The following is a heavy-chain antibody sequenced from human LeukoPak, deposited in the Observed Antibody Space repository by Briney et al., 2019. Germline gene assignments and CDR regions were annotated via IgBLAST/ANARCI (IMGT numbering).Heavy chain of an antibody. J-gene: IGHJ4*02. CDR3: ATAKYYYGWGSYSALDY. D-gene: IGHD3-10*01. CDR1: GYTFTGYY. CDR2: INPNSGGT. Sequence: ASVKVSCKASGYTFTGYYMHWVRQAPGQGLEWMGWINPNSGGTNYAQKFQGRVTMTRDTSISTAYMELSRLRSDDTAVYYCATAKYYYGWGSYSALDYWGQGPLVPVSS. V-gene: IGHV1-2*02.